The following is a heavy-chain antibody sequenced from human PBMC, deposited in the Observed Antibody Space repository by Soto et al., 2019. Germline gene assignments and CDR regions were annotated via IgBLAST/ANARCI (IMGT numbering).Heavy chain of an antibody. V-gene: IGHV1-69*13. CDR1: GVTFSSYA. D-gene: IGHD6-13*01. Sequence: SVKVSCKASGVTFSSYAISWVRQAPGQGLEWMGGIIPIFGTANYAQKFQGRVTITADESTSTAYMELSSLRSEDTAVYYCASMKYSSSWYYYYYGMDVWGQGTTVTVSS. CDR3: ASMKYSSSWYYYYYGMDV. CDR2: IIPIFGTA. J-gene: IGHJ6*02.